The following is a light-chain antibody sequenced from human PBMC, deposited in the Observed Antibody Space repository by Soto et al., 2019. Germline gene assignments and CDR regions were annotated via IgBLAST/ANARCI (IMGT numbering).Light chain of an antibody. CDR3: QQYNNYPT. V-gene: IGKV1-5*01. Sequence: DIQMTQSPSTLSASVGDIVTITCRASQSISSWLAWYQQKPGKVPNLLIYDASSLESGVPSRFSGSGSGTEFTLTISSLQPDDFATYYCQQYNNYPTFGQGTKVDIK. CDR2: DAS. CDR1: QSISSW. J-gene: IGKJ1*01.